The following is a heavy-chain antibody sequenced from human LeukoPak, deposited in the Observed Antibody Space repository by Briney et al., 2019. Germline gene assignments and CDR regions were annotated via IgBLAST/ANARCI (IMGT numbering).Heavy chain of an antibody. Sequence: GGSLRLSCAASGFTFSSYGMHWVRQVPGKGLEWVAVISYDGSNKYYADSVKCRFTISRDNSKNTLYLQMNSLRAEDTAVYYCAKGVYDSSGYYYGGLPRDYWGQGTLVTVSS. CDR1: GFTFSSYG. D-gene: IGHD3-22*01. J-gene: IGHJ4*02. V-gene: IGHV3-30*18. CDR2: ISYDGSNK. CDR3: AKGVYDSSGYYYGGLPRDY.